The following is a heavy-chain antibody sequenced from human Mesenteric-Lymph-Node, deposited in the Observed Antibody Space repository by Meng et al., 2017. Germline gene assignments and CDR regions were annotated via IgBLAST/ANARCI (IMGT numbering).Heavy chain of an antibody. Sequence: EVQLLESGGGLVQPGGSLRLSCTASGFTFRRYDMSWVRQAPGKGLEWVSGITNNGGSTYYADSVKGRFTISRDNSKNTLYLQMNSLRAEDTAVYYCAKLSWFGETHYWGQGTLVTVSS. D-gene: IGHD3-10*01. V-gene: IGHV3-23*01. J-gene: IGHJ4*02. CDR2: ITNNGGST. CDR3: AKLSWFGETHY. CDR1: GFTFRRYD.